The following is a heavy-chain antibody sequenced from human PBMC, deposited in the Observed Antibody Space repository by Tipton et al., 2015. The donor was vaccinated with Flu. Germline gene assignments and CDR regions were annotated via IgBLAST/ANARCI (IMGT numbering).Heavy chain of an antibody. CDR2: IYNRDSYTRIT. CDR1: GGSLYSYY. CDR3: AASSGVRWAGF. J-gene: IGHJ4*02. V-gene: IGHV4-59*01. D-gene: IGHD3-10*01. Sequence: GLVKPSETLSLTCTVSGGSLYSYYWSWIRRPPGKGLEWIGYIYNRDSYTRITTYNPSLKSRVSISIDTSKSQFSLKLNSVTPADTAVYYCAASSGVRWAGFWGQGTLVTVPS.